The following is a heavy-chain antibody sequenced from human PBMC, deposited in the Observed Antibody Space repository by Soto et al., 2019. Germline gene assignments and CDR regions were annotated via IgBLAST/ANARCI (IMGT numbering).Heavy chain of an antibody. Sequence: PVGSLRLSCAASGFTFSNYWMNWVRHAPGKGLEWAAGISSSGGHTNYADSVKGRFTISRDNSKDTLYLQMNSLRAEDTALYYCAKVQGFCTGANCYIVDSWGQGALVTVSS. V-gene: IGHV3-23*01. J-gene: IGHJ4*02. CDR2: ISSSGGHT. CDR1: GFTFSNYW. CDR3: AKVQGFCTGANCYIVDS. D-gene: IGHD2-15*01.